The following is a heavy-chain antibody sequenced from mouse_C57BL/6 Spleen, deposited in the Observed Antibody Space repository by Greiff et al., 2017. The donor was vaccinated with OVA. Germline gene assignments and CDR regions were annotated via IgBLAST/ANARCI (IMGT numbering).Heavy chain of an antibody. Sequence: VQVVESGAELVMPGASVKLSCKASGYTFTSYWMHWVKQRPGQGLEWIGEIDPSDSYTNYNQKFKGKSTLTVDKSSSTAYMQLSSLTSEDSAVYYCARRGFYGNDAMDYWGQGTSVTVSS. J-gene: IGHJ4*01. V-gene: IGHV1-69*01. D-gene: IGHD2-1*01. CDR3: ARRGFYGNDAMDY. CDR1: GYTFTSYW. CDR2: IDPSDSYT.